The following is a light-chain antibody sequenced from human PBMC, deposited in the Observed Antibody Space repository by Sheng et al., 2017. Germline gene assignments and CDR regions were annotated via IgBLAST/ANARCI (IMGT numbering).Light chain of an antibody. CDR2: GAS. J-gene: IGKJ1*01. CDR3: HQRSSWPWT. V-gene: IGKV3-11*01. Sequence: NVLTQSPATLSLSPGERATLSCRASQSVSSYLAWYQQRPGQAPRLLISGASNRATGIPARFSGSGSGTDFTLTISSLEPEDFAVYYCHQRSSWPWTFGQGTEVEIK. CDR1: QSVSSY.